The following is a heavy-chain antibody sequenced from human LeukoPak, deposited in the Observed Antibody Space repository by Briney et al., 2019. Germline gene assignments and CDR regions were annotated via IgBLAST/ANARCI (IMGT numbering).Heavy chain of an antibody. CDR3: ARAEITAAGVPFDY. CDR1: GGSISTYH. Sequence: PSETLSLTCTVSGGSISTYHWTWIRQPPGKGLEWIGKIYYTGKTNYNPSLKSRVTMSVDTSKNQFSLKLSSVTAADTGVYYCARAEITAAGVPFDYWGQGTLVTVSS. D-gene: IGHD6-13*01. V-gene: IGHV4-59*12. CDR2: IYYTGKT. J-gene: IGHJ4*02.